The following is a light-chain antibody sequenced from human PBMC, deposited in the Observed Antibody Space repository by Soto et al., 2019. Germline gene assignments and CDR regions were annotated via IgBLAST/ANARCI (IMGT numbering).Light chain of an antibody. CDR2: DVS. CDR3: SSYTSSTTRV. J-gene: IGLJ1*01. CDR1: SSDVGDYNY. Sequence: QSALTQPASVSGSPGQSITISCTGTSSDVGDYNYVSWYQQHPGKAPKLMIYDVSNRPSGVSNRFSGSKSGSTASLTISGLQAEDEADYYCSSYTSSTTRVFVTGTKVTVL. V-gene: IGLV2-14*01.